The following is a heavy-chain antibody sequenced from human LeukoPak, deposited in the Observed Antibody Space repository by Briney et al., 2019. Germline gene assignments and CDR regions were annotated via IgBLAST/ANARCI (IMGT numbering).Heavy chain of an antibody. J-gene: IGHJ5*02. CDR2: MNPNSGNT. V-gene: IGHV1-8*01. CDR3: ARRHFGGRQWLVQGLDP. CDR1: GYTFTNYD. D-gene: IGHD6-19*01. Sequence: ASVKVSCKASGYTFTNYDIHWVRQASGQGLEWMGWMNPNSGNTGYAQKFQGRVTMTRNTSMSTAYMELSSLRSEDTAVYYCARRHFGGRQWLVQGLDPWGQGTLDTVSS.